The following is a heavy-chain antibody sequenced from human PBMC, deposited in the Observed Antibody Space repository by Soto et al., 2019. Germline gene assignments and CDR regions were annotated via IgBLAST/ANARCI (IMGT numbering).Heavy chain of an antibody. V-gene: IGHV3-30*18. CDR1: GFTFSSYG. CDR3: AKETIWFGELAYFDY. Sequence: QVQLVESGGGVVQPGRSLRLSCAASGFTFSSYGMHWVRQAPGKGLEWVAVISYDGSNKYYAESVKGRFTISRDNSKSTLYLQMNSLRAEDTSVYYCAKETIWFGELAYFDYWGQGTLVTVSS. D-gene: IGHD3-10*01. J-gene: IGHJ4*02. CDR2: ISYDGSNK.